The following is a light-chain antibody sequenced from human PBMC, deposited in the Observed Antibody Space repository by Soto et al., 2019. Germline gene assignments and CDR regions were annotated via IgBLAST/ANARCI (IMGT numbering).Light chain of an antibody. Sequence: EIVMTQSPATLSVSPGERATLSCRASQSVSSNLAWYQQKPGQAPRLPIYGTSIRATGIPARFSGSGSGTEFTLTIASLQSEDFGVYYCQRFNRWPLSFGGGTKVDIK. J-gene: IGKJ4*01. CDR2: GTS. CDR3: QRFNRWPLS. V-gene: IGKV3-15*01. CDR1: QSVSSN.